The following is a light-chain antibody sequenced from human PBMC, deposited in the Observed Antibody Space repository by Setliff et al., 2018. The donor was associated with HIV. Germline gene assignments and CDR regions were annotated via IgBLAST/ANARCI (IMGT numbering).Light chain of an antibody. CDR2: DVS. V-gene: IGLV2-14*01. Sequence: QSVLTQPASVSGSPGQSITISCTGTSSDVGGYNYVSRYQQHPGKAPKLMIYDVSNRPSGVSNRFSGSKSGNTASLTISGLQAEDEADYYCSSYTSSSSYGFGTGTKVTVL. CDR1: SSDVGGYNY. CDR3: SSYTSSSSYG. J-gene: IGLJ1*01.